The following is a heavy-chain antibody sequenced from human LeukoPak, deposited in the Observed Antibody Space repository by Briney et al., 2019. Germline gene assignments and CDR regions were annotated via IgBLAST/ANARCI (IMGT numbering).Heavy chain of an antibody. Sequence: GGSLRLSCAASGFTFDDYAMHWVRHAPGKGLEWVSGISWNSGSIVYADSVKGRFTISRDNAKNSLYLQMNSLRAEDTALYYCAKDRTRASGSYFFDYWGQGTLVTVSS. CDR1: GFTFDDYA. CDR3: AKDRTRASGSYFFDY. D-gene: IGHD1-26*01. J-gene: IGHJ4*02. CDR2: ISWNSGSI. V-gene: IGHV3-9*01.